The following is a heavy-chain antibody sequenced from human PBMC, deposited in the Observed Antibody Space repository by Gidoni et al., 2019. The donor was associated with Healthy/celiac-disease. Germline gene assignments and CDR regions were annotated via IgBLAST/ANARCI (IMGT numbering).Heavy chain of an antibody. Sequence: QVQLQESGPGLVKPSETLSLTCTVSGGPISSYYWSWLRQPPGKGLEWIGYIYYSGGTNYNPSLKSRVTISVDTSKTQFSLKLSSVTAADTAVYYCARLYYYDSSGYYGSDYYYYGMDVWGQGTTVTVSS. CDR2: IYYSGGT. D-gene: IGHD3-22*01. J-gene: IGHJ6*02. CDR3: ARLYYYDSSGYYGSDYYYYGMDV. V-gene: IGHV4-59*01. CDR1: GGPISSYY.